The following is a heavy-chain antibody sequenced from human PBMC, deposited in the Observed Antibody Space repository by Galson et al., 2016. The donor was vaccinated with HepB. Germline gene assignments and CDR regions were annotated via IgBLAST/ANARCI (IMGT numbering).Heavy chain of an antibody. J-gene: IGHJ6*02. Sequence: SETLSLTCTVSGGSITAYYWSWIRQPPGKGLEWIGYFYDTGSTNYNPSLKSRLTTSVDTSKNQFSLKLSSVTAADTAVYYCARSSGRGYSYGYYGMDVWGQGTTVTVSS. CDR3: ARSSGRGYSYGYYGMDV. CDR1: GGSITAYY. D-gene: IGHD5-18*01. V-gene: IGHV4-59*01. CDR2: FYDTGST.